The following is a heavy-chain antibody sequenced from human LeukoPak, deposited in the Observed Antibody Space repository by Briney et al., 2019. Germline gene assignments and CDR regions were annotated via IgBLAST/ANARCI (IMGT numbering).Heavy chain of an antibody. CDR3: ARGSDYYDSSGYSPYAFDI. D-gene: IGHD3-22*01. CDR2: IYPGDSDT. J-gene: IGHJ3*02. V-gene: IGHV5-51*01. CDR1: GYSFTSYW. Sequence: GESLKISCKGSGYSFTSYWIGWVRQMPGKGLEWMGIIYPGDSDTRYSPSFQGQVTISADKSISTAYLQWSSLKASDTAMYYCARGSDYYDSSGYSPYAFDIWGQGTMVTVSS.